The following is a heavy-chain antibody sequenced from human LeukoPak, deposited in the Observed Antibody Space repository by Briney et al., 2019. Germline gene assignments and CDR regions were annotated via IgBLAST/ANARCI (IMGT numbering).Heavy chain of an antibody. J-gene: IGHJ6*02. D-gene: IGHD3-16*01. Sequence: PGRSLRLSCAVSGFTFSSYSMHWVRQAPGKGLEWVAVISYDGSNEYCADSVKGRFTISRDNSKNTLYLQMNSLRAEDTAVYYCARDRSDYSIKYYYYYGMDVWGQGTTVTVSS. CDR3: ARDRSDYSIKYYYYYGMDV. CDR2: ISYDGSNE. CDR1: GFTFSSYS. V-gene: IGHV3-30-3*01.